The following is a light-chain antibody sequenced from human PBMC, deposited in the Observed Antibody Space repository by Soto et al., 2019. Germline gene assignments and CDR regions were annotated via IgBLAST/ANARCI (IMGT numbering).Light chain of an antibody. CDR2: DAS. CDR1: QSISSW. J-gene: IGKJ2*01. V-gene: IGKV1-5*01. CDR3: QQYDTHSGT. Sequence: DIQMTQSPSTLSASVGDRVTITCRASQSISSWLAWYQQKPGKAPKLLIYDASTLEGGVPSRFSGSGSGTEFTLTISSLQPDDFAIYYCQQYDTHSGTFGQGTKLEIK.